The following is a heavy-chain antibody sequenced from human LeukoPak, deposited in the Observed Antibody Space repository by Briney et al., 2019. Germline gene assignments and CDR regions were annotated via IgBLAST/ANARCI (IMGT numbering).Heavy chain of an antibody. CDR2: INSDGSST. CDR3: AKDPDCTSGICYTFFDY. D-gene: IGHD2-8*01. Sequence: GGSLRPSCAASGFTFSSYWMHWVRQAPGKGLVWVSRINSDGSSTSYADSVKGRFTISRDNSKNTLYLQMNSLRAEDTAVYYCAKDPDCTSGICYTFFDYWGQGTLVTVSS. J-gene: IGHJ4*02. V-gene: IGHV3-74*01. CDR1: GFTFSSYW.